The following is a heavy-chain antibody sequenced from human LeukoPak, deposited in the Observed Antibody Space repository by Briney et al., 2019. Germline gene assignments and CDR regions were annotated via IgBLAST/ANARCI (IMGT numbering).Heavy chain of an antibody. CDR2: IYYSGNT. CDR3: ARDLGGYGDAFDI. V-gene: IGHV4-30-4*02. J-gene: IGHJ3*02. CDR1: GGSISSGDYY. D-gene: IGHD5-18*01. Sequence: SETLPLTCTVSGGSISSGDYYWSWIRQPPGKGLEWIGHIYYSGNTYYNPSLKSRITVSIDTSNNQFSLKLSPVTAADTAVYYCARDLGGYGDAFDIWGQGTMVTVSS.